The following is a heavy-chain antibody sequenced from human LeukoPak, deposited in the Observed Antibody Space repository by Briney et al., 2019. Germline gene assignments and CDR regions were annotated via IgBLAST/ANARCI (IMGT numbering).Heavy chain of an antibody. CDR2: ISDSGGST. V-gene: IGHV3-23*01. CDR3: AKGSPTVAEHIDY. CDR1: GFTFSRYG. J-gene: IGHJ4*02. Sequence: GGSLRLPCAASGFTFSRYGMSWVRQAPAKGLEWVSAISDSGGSTYYADSVKGRFTISRDNSKNTLYLQMNSLRAEDTAVYYCAKGSPTVAEHIDYWGQGILVTVSS. D-gene: IGHD4-23*01.